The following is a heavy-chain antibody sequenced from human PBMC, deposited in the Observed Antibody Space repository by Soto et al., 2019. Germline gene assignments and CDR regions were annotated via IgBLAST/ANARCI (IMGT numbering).Heavy chain of an antibody. D-gene: IGHD5-18*01. CDR2: INHSGST. V-gene: IGHV4-34*01. CDR1: GGSFSGYY. Sequence: PSETLSLTCAVYGGSFSGYYRSWIRQPPGKGLEWIWEINHSGSTNYNPSLKSRVTISVDTSKNQFSLKLSSVTAADTSVYYCAKDSGYNYGYFRWFDPWGQGTLVT. CDR3: AKDSGYNYGYFRWFDP. J-gene: IGHJ5*02.